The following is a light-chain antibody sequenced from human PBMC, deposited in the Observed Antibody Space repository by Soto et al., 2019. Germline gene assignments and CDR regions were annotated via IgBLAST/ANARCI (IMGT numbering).Light chain of an antibody. V-gene: IGKV1-5*03. CDR3: QHYNSYSEA. Sequence: DIQITQSPSSLSASVGDRVIITCRASQSISNHLNWYQQKPGKAPKLLIYKASTLKSGVPSRFSGSGSGTEFTLTISSLQPDDFATYYCQHYNSYSEAFGQGAKVDIK. J-gene: IGKJ1*01. CDR1: QSISNH. CDR2: KAS.